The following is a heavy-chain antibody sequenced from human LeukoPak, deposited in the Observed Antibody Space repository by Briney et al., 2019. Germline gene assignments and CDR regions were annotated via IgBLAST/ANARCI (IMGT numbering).Heavy chain of an antibody. J-gene: IGHJ4*02. CDR2: ISAYNGNT. Sequence: ASVKVSCKASGYTFTSYGISWVRQAPGQGLEWMGWISAYNGNTNYAQKLQGRVTMTTDTSTSTAYMELRSLRSDDTAVYYCARDLKLGYCSGGSCYYFDYWGQGTLVTVSS. CDR1: GYTFTSYG. V-gene: IGHV1-18*01. CDR3: ARDLKLGYCSGGSCYYFDY. D-gene: IGHD2-15*01.